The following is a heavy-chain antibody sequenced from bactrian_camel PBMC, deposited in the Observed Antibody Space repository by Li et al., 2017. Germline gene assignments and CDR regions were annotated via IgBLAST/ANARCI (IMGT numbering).Heavy chain of an antibody. D-gene: IGHD1*01. J-gene: IGHJ4*01. CDR1: GFSFSGYG. CDR3: AADFLQYCREPRLTY. V-gene: IGHV3S40*01. Sequence: VQLVESGGGLVQPGGSLRLSCVGSGFSFSGYGMSWVRQAPGKGLECVSTINRSGGQTTYKDSVKGRFTISRDNAKNTLFLQMNSLKPEDTAMYYCAADFLQYCREPRLTYWGQGTQVTVS. CDR2: INRSGGQT.